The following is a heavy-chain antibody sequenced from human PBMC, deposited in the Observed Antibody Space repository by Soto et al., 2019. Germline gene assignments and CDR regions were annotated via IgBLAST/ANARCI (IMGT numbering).Heavy chain of an antibody. D-gene: IGHD3-10*01. V-gene: IGHV3-23*01. Sequence: PGGSLRLSCVASGMTFGSRAMSWVRQAPGEGLEWVSSITDSGGDTKYADSVRGRFTISRDNSKNTLYLQMSSLRAEDSAVYYCARGSKESYPGSRIFDFWGRGTLVTVSS. CDR1: GMTFGSRA. CDR3: ARGSKESYPGSRIFDF. CDR2: ITDSGGDT. J-gene: IGHJ4*02.